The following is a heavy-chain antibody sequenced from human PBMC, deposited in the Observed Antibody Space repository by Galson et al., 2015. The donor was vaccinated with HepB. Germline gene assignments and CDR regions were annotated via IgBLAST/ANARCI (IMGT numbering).Heavy chain of an antibody. CDR3: AKGYGLFDS. Sequence: SLRLSCAASGFTFRNYAMSWVRQAPGKGLEWISGISGNGDSTFYVDSVKGRFTISRDNSKNTLYLQMNSLRAADTALYFCAKGYGLFDSCGQGILVTVSS. V-gene: IGHV3-23*01. J-gene: IGHJ5*01. CDR1: GFTFRNYA. CDR2: ISGNGDST. D-gene: IGHD5-18*01.